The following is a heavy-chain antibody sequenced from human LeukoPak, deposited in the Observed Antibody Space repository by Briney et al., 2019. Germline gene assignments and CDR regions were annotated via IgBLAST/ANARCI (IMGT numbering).Heavy chain of an antibody. CDR2: IYYSGST. J-gene: IGHJ4*02. CDR3: ASLRERSYYARGFDY. Sequence: SETLSLTCTVSGGSISSSSYYWGWNRQPPGKGLVWIGSIYYSGSTYYNPSLKSRVTISVDTSKNQFSLKLSSVTAADTAVYYCASLRERSYYARGFDYWGQGTLVTVSS. D-gene: IGHD1-26*01. CDR1: GGSISSSSYY. V-gene: IGHV4-39*01.